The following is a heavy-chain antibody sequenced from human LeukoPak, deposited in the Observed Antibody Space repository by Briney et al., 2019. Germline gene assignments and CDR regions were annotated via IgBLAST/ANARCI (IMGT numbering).Heavy chain of an antibody. CDR1: GYTFTNYY. D-gene: IGHD2-21*02. CDR3: ARGRVTATDGFDI. J-gene: IGHJ3*02. Sequence: ASVKVSCKTFGYTFTNYYMHWVRQAPGQGLEWMGIINPSGSSTTYAQKFQGRVTMTRDTSTSTDFMELSSLRSEDTAVYYCARGRVTATDGFDIWGQGTTVIVSS. CDR2: INPSGSST. V-gene: IGHV1-46*01.